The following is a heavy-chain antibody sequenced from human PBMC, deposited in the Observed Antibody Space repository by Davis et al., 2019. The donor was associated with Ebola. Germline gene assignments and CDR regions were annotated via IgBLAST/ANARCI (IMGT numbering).Heavy chain of an antibody. J-gene: IGHJ6*02. D-gene: IGHD3-22*01. CDR3: ASRYYYDSSGYHGGMDV. CDR2: ISSSGSPI. V-gene: IGHV3-48*04. CDR1: GFTFSSYG. Sequence: GESLKISCAASGFTFSSYGMHWVRQAPGKGLEWVSYISSSGSPIYYADSVKGRFTISRDNAKNSLYLQMNSLRAEDTAVYYCASRYYYDSSGYHGGMDVWGQGTTVTVSS.